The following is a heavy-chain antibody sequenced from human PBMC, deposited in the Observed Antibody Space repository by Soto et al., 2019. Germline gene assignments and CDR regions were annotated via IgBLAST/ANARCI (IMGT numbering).Heavy chain of an antibody. CDR3: AKGPQGGLEHWLVAY. CDR2: ISYDGSNK. Sequence: QVQLVESGGGVVQPGRSLRLSCAASGFTFSSYCMHWVRQAPGKGLEWVAVISYDGSNKYYADSVKGRFTISRDNSKNTLYLQMNSLRAEDTAVYYCAKGPQGGLEHWLVAYWGQGTLVTVSS. J-gene: IGHJ4*02. V-gene: IGHV3-30*18. CDR1: GFTFSSYC. D-gene: IGHD1-1*01.